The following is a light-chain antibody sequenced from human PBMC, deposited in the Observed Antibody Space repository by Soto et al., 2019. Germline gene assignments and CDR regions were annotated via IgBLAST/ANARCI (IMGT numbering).Light chain of an antibody. CDR1: SSNIGAGYD. V-gene: IGLV1-40*01. CDR2: GNS. CDR3: QSYDSRRSGSVV. J-gene: IGLJ2*01. Sequence: QPVLTQPPSVSGAPGQRVTISCTGSSSNIGAGYDVHWYQQLPGTAPKLLIYGNSNRPSGVPDRFSGSKSGTSASLAITGLQAEDEADYYCQSYDSRRSGSVVFGGGTKVTVL.